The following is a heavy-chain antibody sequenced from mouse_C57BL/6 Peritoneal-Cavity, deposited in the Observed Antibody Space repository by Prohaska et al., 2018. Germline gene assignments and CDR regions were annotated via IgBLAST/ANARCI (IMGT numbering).Heavy chain of an antibody. CDR2: IKPDSSTI. Sequence: EVKLLQSGGGLVQPGGSLKLSCAASGIDFSRYWMSWVRRAPGKGLEWIGEIKPDSSTINYAPSLKDKFIISRDNAKNTRYLQMSKVRYEDTALYYCATYYSNYWFAYWGQGTLVTVSA. D-gene: IGHD2-5*01. V-gene: IGHV4-1*01. CDR1: GIDFSRYW. J-gene: IGHJ3*01. CDR3: ATYYSNYWFAY.